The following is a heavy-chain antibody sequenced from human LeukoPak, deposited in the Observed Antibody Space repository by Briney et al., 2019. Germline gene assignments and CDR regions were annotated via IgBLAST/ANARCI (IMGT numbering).Heavy chain of an antibody. CDR1: GGTFSSYA. CDR2: IIPIFGTA. D-gene: IGHD5-12*01. V-gene: IGHV1-69*05. Sequence: GASVKVSCKASGGTFSSYAISWVRQAPGQGLEWMGGIIPIFGTANYAQKFQGRVTITTDESTSTAYMELSSLRSEATAVSYCARDRFYSGYVLYYFDYWGPGTLVTVSS. CDR3: ARDRFYSGYVLYYFDY. J-gene: IGHJ4*02.